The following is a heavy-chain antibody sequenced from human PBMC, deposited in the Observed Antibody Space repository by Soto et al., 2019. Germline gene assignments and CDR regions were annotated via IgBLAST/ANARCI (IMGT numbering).Heavy chain of an antibody. CDR1: GFTFSSYG. CDR2: SSATGAGT. J-gene: IGHJ4*02. Sequence: LRLSCAVSGFTFSSYGMTWVRQAPGKGLEWVSFSSATGAGTYYADSVKGRFTISRDNSKNTLYLQMTSLRADDTAVYYCAKDRRAGGNYGFYSDFWGQGALVTVSS. D-gene: IGHD1-7*01. V-gene: IGHV3-23*01. CDR3: AKDRRAGGNYGFYSDF.